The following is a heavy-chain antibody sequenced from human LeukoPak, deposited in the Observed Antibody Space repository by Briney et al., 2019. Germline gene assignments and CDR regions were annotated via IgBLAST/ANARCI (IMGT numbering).Heavy chain of an antibody. CDR3: ARDRKWGSSSSSRFVDI. J-gene: IGHJ3*02. Sequence: GASVKVSCKASGYTFTGYYMHWVRQAPGQGLEWMGWINPNSGGTNYAQKFQGRVTMTWDTSISTAYMELSRLRSDDTAVYYCARDRKWGSSSSSRFVDIWGQGAMVTVSS. CDR1: GYTFTGYY. D-gene: IGHD6-6*01. V-gene: IGHV1-2*02. CDR2: INPNSGGT.